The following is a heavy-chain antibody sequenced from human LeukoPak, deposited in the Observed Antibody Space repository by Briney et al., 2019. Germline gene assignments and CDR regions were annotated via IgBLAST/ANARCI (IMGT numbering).Heavy chain of an antibody. J-gene: IGHJ4*02. CDR2: ISGGGGST. Sequence: GGSLRLSCAASGFTFTSYAMSWVRQAPGKGLEWVSGISGGGGSTYYADSVRGRLSISRDNSKNSLYLQMNSLRAEDTAVYYCASISTLVSGPTPLFDYWGQGTLVTVSS. CDR1: GFTFTSYA. CDR3: ASISTLVSGPTPLFDY. V-gene: IGHV3-23*01. D-gene: IGHD2-2*01.